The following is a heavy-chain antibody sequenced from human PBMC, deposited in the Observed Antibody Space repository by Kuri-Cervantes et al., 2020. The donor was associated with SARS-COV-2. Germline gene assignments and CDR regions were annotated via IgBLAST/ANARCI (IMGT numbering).Heavy chain of an antibody. CDR3: ARGIAAVTDY. CDR2: INPSGGST. CDR1: GYTFTSYY. Sequence: ASVQVSCKASGYTFTSYYMHWVRQAPGKGLEWMGIINPSGGSTSYAQKFQGRVTMTTDNSTSTAYMELMSLRSDDTAVYYCARGIAAVTDYWGQGTLVTVSS. V-gene: IGHV1-46*01. D-gene: IGHD6-13*01. J-gene: IGHJ4*02.